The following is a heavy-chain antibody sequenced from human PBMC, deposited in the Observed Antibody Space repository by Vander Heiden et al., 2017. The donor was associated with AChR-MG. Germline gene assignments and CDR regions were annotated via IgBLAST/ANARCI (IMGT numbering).Heavy chain of an antibody. CDR3: AIIGDTAMVPPLDY. Sequence: VQLVESGGGLVQPDRSLSLSFAASGLTLADPPPPCVRQAPGKGLEWVSGISWNRGNIGYADSVKGRFTISRDNAKKSLYLQMNSLRIDDTALYYCAIIGDTAMVPPLDYWGQGTLVTVSS. CDR2: ISWNRGNI. J-gene: IGHJ4*02. V-gene: IGHV3-9*01. D-gene: IGHD5-18*01. CDR1: GLTLADPP.